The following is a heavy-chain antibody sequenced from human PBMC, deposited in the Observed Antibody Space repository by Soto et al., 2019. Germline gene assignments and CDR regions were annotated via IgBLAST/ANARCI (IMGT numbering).Heavy chain of an antibody. CDR3: ARADYYGSSGYHLDY. V-gene: IGHV1-46*01. CDR2: INPSGGST. J-gene: IGHJ4*02. Sequence: ASVKVSCKASEYTFSNFYIHWVRQAPGQGLEWMGIINPSGGSTSYAQKFQGRVTMTRDTSTSTVYMELSSLRSEDTAVHYCARADYYGSSGYHLDYWGQGTLVTVSS. CDR1: EYTFSNFY. D-gene: IGHD3-22*01.